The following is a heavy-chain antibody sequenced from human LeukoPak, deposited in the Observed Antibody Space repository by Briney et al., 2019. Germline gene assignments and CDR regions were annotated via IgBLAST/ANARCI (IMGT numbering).Heavy chain of an antibody. V-gene: IGHV3-30-3*01. Sequence: HAGGSLRLSCAASGFTFSSYAMHWVRQAPGKGLEWVAVISYDGSNKYYADSVKGRFTISRDNSKNTLYLQMNSLRAEDTAVYYCARDAVDTANAVWGQGTTVTVSS. CDR1: GFTFSSYA. D-gene: IGHD5-18*01. J-gene: IGHJ6*02. CDR2: ISYDGSNK. CDR3: ARDAVDTANAV.